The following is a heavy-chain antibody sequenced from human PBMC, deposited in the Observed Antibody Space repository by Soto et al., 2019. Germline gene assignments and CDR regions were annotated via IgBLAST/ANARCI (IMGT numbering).Heavy chain of an antibody. D-gene: IGHD2-15*01. J-gene: IGHJ4*02. CDR2: INVYNGNT. CDR1: GYTFTNYG. V-gene: IGHV1-18*01. CDR3: ATLKEMATRPPFDY. Sequence: ASVKVSCKASGYTFTNYGISWVRQAPGQGLEWMGWINVYNGNTKYAQKVQGRVTMTTDTSTSTAYMELRSLRSDDTAVYYCATLKEMATRPPFDYWGLGTLVTVSS.